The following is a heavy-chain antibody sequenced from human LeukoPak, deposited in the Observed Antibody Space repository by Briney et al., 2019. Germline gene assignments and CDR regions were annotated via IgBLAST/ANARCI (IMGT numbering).Heavy chain of an antibody. V-gene: IGHV4-34*01. CDR1: GGSFSGYY. Sequence: SETLSLTCAVYGGSFSGYYWSWIRQPPGKGLEWIGEINHSGSTNYNPSLKSRVTISVDTSKNQFSLKLSSVTAADTAMYYCARKDSRPGIAVAGADYWGQGTLVTVSS. D-gene: IGHD6-19*01. CDR3: ARKDSRPGIAVAGADY. J-gene: IGHJ4*02. CDR2: INHSGST.